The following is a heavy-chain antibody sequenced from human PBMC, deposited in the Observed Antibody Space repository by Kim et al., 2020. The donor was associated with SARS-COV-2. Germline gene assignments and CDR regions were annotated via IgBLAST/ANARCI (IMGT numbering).Heavy chain of an antibody. Sequence: SETLSLTCAVYGGSFSGYYWSWIRQPPGKGLEWIGEINHSGSTNYNPSLKSRVTISVDTSKNQFSLKLSSVTAADTAVYYCARGLVKYISMYYYDSSGYYLYFDYWGQGTLVTVSS. V-gene: IGHV4-34*01. CDR2: INHSGST. D-gene: IGHD3-22*01. CDR1: GGSFSGYY. CDR3: ARGLVKYISMYYYDSSGYYLYFDY. J-gene: IGHJ4*02.